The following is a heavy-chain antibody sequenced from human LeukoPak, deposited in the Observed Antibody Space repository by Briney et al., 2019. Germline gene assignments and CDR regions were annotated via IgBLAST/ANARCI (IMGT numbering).Heavy chain of an antibody. V-gene: IGHV1-2*02. D-gene: IGHD2-2*01. CDR1: GYTFTGYY. J-gene: IGHJ4*02. CDR3: AREQHLDIVVVPAANQPLDY. Sequence: GASVKVSCKASGYTFTGYYMHWVRQAPGQGLEWMGWINPNSGGTNYAQKFQGRVTMTRDTSISTAYMELSRLRSDDTAVYYCAREQHLDIVVVPAANQPLDYWGQGTLVTVSS. CDR2: INPNSGGT.